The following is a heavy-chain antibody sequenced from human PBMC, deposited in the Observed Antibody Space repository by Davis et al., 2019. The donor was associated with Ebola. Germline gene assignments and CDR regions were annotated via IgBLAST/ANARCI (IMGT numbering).Heavy chain of an antibody. V-gene: IGHV3-66*04. Sequence: GESLKISCAASGFSVGDKYMSWVRQAPGKGLEWVSVIYRDGRMYHADSVKGRFTISRDNSKNTVYLQINSLRAEDTAMYHCTRHVPGDFWYFDLWGRGTLVTVSS. CDR1: GFSVGDKY. CDR2: IYRDGRM. J-gene: IGHJ2*01. D-gene: IGHD4-17*01. CDR3: TRHVPGDFWYFDL.